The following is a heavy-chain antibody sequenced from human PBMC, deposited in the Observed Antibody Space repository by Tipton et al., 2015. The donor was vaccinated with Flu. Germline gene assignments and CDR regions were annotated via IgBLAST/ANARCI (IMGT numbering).Heavy chain of an antibody. CDR1: GFTFSRYA. D-gene: IGHD6-19*01. Sequence: SLRLSCAASGFTFSRYAMSWVRQAPGKGLEWVSAISGGGAIRYFADSVKGRFTISRDNSKNMLYLHMSSLRPEDTAIYYCAKVIPELVAGLDYWGQGTLVTVP. V-gene: IGHV3-23*01. CDR2: ISGGGAIR. J-gene: IGHJ4*02. CDR3: AKVIPELVAGLDY.